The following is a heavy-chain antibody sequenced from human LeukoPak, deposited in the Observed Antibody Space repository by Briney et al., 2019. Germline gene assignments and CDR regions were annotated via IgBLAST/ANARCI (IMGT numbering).Heavy chain of an antibody. J-gene: IGHJ4*02. V-gene: IGHV3-33*01. Sequence: GRSLRLSCGASGFTFSSYGMHWVRQAPGKGLEWVAVIWYAGSNKYYADSVKGRFTISRDNSKNTLYLQMNSLKAEDTAVYYCARDPYGSGSYYKYWGQGTLVTVSS. CDR3: ARDPYGSGSYYKY. CDR1: GFTFSSYG. D-gene: IGHD3-10*01. CDR2: IWYAGSNK.